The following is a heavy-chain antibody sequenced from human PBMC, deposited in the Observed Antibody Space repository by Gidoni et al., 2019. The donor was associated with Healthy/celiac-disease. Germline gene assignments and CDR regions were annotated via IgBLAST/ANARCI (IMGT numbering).Heavy chain of an antibody. CDR2: IYSGGRT. CDR1: GFTVSSNY. D-gene: IGHD4-17*01. CDR3: ARVRTTDGRFDP. V-gene: IGHV3-66*01. J-gene: IGHJ5*02. Sequence: EVQLVESGGGVVQPGGSLRLSCPASGFTVSSNYMSWVRQAPGKGLEWVSVIYSGGRTYYADSVKGIFTISRDNSKNTLYLQMNSLRAEDTAVYYCARVRTTDGRFDPWGQGTLVTVSS.